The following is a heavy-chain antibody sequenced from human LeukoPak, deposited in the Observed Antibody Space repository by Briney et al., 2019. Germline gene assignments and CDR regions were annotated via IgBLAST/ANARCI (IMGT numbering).Heavy chain of an antibody. Sequence: SKTLSLTCTVSGYSISSGYYWGWIRQPPGKGLEWIGSIYHSGSTYYNPSLKSRVTISVDTSKNQFSLKLSSVTAADTAVYYCARGGTYYYDSSGYYLNYWGQGTLVTVSS. CDR2: IYHSGST. CDR1: GYSISSGYY. J-gene: IGHJ4*02. CDR3: ARGGTYYYDSSGYYLNY. D-gene: IGHD3-22*01. V-gene: IGHV4-38-2*02.